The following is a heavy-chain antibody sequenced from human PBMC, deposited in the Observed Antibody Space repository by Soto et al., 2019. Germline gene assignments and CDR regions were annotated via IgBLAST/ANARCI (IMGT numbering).Heavy chain of an antibody. J-gene: IGHJ5*02. CDR1: GGTFSSYA. CDR3: AGSYYDSSGYLENWFDP. V-gene: IGHV1-69*13. Sequence: GASVKVSCKASGGTFSSYAISWVRQAPGQGLEWMGGIIPIFGTANYAQKFQGRVTITADESTSTAYMELSSLRSEDTAVYYCAGSYYDSSGYLENWFDPWGQGTLVTVSS. D-gene: IGHD3-22*01. CDR2: IIPIFGTA.